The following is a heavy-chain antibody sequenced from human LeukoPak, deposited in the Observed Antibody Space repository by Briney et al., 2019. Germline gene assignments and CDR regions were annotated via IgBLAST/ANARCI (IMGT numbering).Heavy chain of an antibody. CDR2: IIPIFGTA. V-gene: IGHV1-69*06. CDR3: ARGEVAAEYNYYYYYYMDV. D-gene: IGHD6-13*01. J-gene: IGHJ6*03. CDR1: GGTFSSYA. Sequence: ASVKVSCKASGGTFSSYAISWVRQAPGQGLEWMGGIIPIFGTANYAQKFQGRVTITADKSTSTAYMELSSLRSEDTAVYYCARGEVAAEYNYYYYYYMDVWGKGTTVTVSS.